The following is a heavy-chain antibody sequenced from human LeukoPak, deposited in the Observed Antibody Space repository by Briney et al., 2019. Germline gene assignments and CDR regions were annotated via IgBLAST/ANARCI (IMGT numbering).Heavy chain of an antibody. Sequence: PSETLSLTCTVSGGSISSGGYYWSWIRQHPGKGLEWIGYIYYSGSTYYNPSLKSRVTMSVDTSKNQFSLKLSSVTAADTAVYYCASDILAVAGHDAFDIWGQGTMVTVSS. V-gene: IGHV4-31*03. D-gene: IGHD6-19*01. J-gene: IGHJ3*02. CDR3: ASDILAVAGHDAFDI. CDR1: GGSISSGGYY. CDR2: IYYSGST.